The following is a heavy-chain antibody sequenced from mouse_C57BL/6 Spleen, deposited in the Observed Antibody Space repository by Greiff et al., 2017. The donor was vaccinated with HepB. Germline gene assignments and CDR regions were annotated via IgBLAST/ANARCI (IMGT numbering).Heavy chain of an antibody. J-gene: IGHJ2*01. D-gene: IGHD1-1*01. CDR1: GYTFTSYG. CDR3: ARGFTTVVATGDY. CDR2: IYPRSGNT. V-gene: IGHV1-81*01. Sequence: VQLKESGAELARPGASVKLSCKASGYTFTSYGISWVKQRTGQGLEWIGEIYPRSGNTYYNEKFKGKATLTADKSSSTAYMELRSLTSEDSAVYFCARGFTTVVATGDYWGQGTTLTVSS.